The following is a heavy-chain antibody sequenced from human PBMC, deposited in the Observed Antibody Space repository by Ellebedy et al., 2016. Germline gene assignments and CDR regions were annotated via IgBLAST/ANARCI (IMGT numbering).Heavy chain of an antibody. CDR1: GFTFSSYW. J-gene: IGHJ4*02. Sequence: GESLKISCAASGFTFSSYWMSWVRQAPGKGLEWVANIKQDGSEKYYVDSVKGRFTISRDNAKNTLYLQMNSLRAEDTAVYYCARVGYDYDVKDYYFDYWGQGTLVTVSS. CDR3: ARVGYDYDVKDYYFDY. CDR2: IKQDGSEK. D-gene: IGHD3-22*01. V-gene: IGHV3-7*02.